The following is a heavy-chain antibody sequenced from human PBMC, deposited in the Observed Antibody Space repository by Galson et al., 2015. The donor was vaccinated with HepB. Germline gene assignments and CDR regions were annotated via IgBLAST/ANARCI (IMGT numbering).Heavy chain of an antibody. CDR1: GYTFTSYG. CDR2: ISAYNGNT. CDR3: ARLRYSIGGYVSLDALDI. V-gene: IGHV1-18*04. J-gene: IGHJ3*02. D-gene: IGHD6-19*01. Sequence: SVKVSCKASGYTFTSYGISWVRQAPGQGLEWMGWISAYNGNTNYAQKLQGRVTMTTDTSTSTAYMELRSLRSDDTAVYYCARLRYSIGGYVSLDALDIWGQGTMVTASS.